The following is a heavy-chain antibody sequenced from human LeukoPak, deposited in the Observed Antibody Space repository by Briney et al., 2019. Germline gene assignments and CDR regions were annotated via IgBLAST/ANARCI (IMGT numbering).Heavy chain of an antibody. V-gene: IGHV4-59*01. J-gene: IGHJ4*02. CDR1: GGSISSYY. Sequence: SETLSLTCTVSGGSISSYYWSWIRQPPGKGLEWIGYIYCSGSTNYNPSLKSRVTISVDTSKNQFSLKLSSVTAADTAVHYCARVNVLYDFWSGYSPVYFDYWGQGTLVTVSS. CDR3: ARVNVLYDFWSGYSPVYFDY. D-gene: IGHD3-3*01. CDR2: IYCSGST.